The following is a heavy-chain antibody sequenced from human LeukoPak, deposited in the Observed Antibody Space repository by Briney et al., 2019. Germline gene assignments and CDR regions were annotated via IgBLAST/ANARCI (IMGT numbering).Heavy chain of an antibody. Sequence: SETLSLTCAVYGGSFSGYYWSWIRQPPGRGLEWIGEINHSGSTNYNPSLKSRVTISVDTSKNQFSLKLSSVTAADTAVYYRARGRGRRSYKMHWGRGTLVTVSS. V-gene: IGHV4-34*01. CDR3: ARGRGRRSYKMH. D-gene: IGHD1-26*01. J-gene: IGHJ1*01. CDR1: GGSFSGYY. CDR2: INHSGST.